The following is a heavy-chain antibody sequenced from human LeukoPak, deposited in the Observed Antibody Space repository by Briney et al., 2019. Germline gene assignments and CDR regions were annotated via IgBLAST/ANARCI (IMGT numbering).Heavy chain of an antibody. V-gene: IGHV3-23*01. CDR2: ISDSGDST. CDR3: AKDARRSSGWYFFDH. Sequence: GGSLRLSCAASGFAFSSQAMGWVRQAPAKGLEWVSIISDSGDSTYYADSVKGRFTISRDNSKNTLYLQMNSLRAEDTAVYYCAKDARRSSGWYFFDHWGQGTLVTVSS. D-gene: IGHD6-19*01. J-gene: IGHJ4*02. CDR1: GFAFSSQA.